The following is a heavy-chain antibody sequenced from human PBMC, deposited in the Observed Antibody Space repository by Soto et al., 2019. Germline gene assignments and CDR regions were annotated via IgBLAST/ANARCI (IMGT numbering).Heavy chain of an antibody. D-gene: IGHD3-3*01. J-gene: IGHJ5*01. CDR1: GGSFSGYY. Sequence: SETLSLTCAVYGGSFSGYYWSWIRQPPGQGLEWIGEINHSGSTNYNPYLKSRVTISIDTSKNQFSLKVKSVTAADTAVYYCARHRCFTPVDWSGYSKAGLDPWGQGIRVTVSS. CDR3: ARHRCFTPVDWSGYSKAGLDP. V-gene: IGHV4-34*01. CDR2: INHSGST.